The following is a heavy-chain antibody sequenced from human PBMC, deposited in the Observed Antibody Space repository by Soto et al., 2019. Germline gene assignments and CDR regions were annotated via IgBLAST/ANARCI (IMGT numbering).Heavy chain of an antibody. D-gene: IGHD6-13*01. CDR1: GFTFSSYA. CDR2: ISGGGGST. V-gene: IGHV3-23*01. CDR3: AKGAGSRWRPFDC. Sequence: EVQLLESGGGLVQPGGSLRLSCAGSGFTFSSYAMIWVRQAPGKGLEWVSAISGGGGSTYYADSVKGRFTICRDNPKNTLYLQMNSLRAEDTVVYYCAKGAGSRWRPFDCWGQGTLVTVSS. J-gene: IGHJ4*02.